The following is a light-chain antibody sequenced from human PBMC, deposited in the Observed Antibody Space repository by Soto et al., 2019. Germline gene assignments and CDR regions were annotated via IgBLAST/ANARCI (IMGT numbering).Light chain of an antibody. CDR2: DAS. J-gene: IGKJ2*01. V-gene: IGKV3-20*01. Sequence: EIVLMQSPSTLSLSPGERATLSCRASQSVSSTFLSWYQQKPGQAPRLLIFDASNRATGIPDRFGGSGSGTDFTLTISRLEPEDFAVYFCQQYGNLPFTFGQGTKLEI. CDR1: QSVSSTF. CDR3: QQYGNLPFT.